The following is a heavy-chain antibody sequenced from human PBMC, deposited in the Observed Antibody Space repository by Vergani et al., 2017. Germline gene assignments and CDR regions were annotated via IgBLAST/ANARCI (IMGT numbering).Heavy chain of an antibody. V-gene: IGHV3-21*01. Sequence: EVQLMESGGGWAQPGGSLRLSCVASGFTFSHYSMNWVRQAPGKGLEWVSSISGNNDDVYYADSVKGRFTISRDNAKNSLYLYMSSLRAEDTAVYYCVRDVRVSRTWGQGTLVAVAS. CDR1: GFTFSHYS. J-gene: IGHJ3*01. CDR2: ISGNNDDV. CDR3: VRDVRVSRT.